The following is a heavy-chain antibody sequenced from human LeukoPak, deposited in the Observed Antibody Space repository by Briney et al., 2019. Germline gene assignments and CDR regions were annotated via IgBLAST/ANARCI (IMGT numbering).Heavy chain of an antibody. CDR3: AKDFYSSSSYFDY. V-gene: IGHV3-21*04. CDR1: GFTFSSYS. CDR2: ISSSSSYI. J-gene: IGHJ4*02. D-gene: IGHD6-6*01. Sequence: GGSLRLSCAASGFTFSSYSMNWVRQAPGKGLEWVSSISSSSSYIYYADSVKGRFTISRDNSKNTLYLQMNSLRAEDTAVYYCAKDFYSSSSYFDYWGQGTLVTVSS.